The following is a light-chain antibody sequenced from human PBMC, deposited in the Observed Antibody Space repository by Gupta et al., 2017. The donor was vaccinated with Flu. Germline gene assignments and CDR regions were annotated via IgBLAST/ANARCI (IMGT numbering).Light chain of an antibody. J-gene: IGKJ2*01. CDR1: HTVTDSF. CDR3: QLYGSSPPYT. V-gene: IGKV3-20*01. CDR2: CAS. Sequence: SSLSCRASHTVTDSFLSWYQQQPRQSPRLLIYCASSRAPSIPHRFSGSSSCTDFTLTITRLVPEDFAVFYCQLYGSSPPYTFGQGTKLEI.